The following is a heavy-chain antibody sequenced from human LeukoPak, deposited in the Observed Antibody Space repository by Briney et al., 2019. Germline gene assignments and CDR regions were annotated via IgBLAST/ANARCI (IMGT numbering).Heavy chain of an antibody. D-gene: IGHD3-3*01. CDR3: ARGKSGSSL. CDR1: GYTFIENY. V-gene: IGHV1-2*02. Sequence: ASVKVSCKVSGYTFIENYLHWVRQAPGQGLEWMGLINPHTGAANYSHKFQGRVTMTRDTSISTAYMHLTRLKFDDTAIYYCARGKSGSSLWGQGTPVTVSS. CDR2: INPHTGAA. J-gene: IGHJ4*02.